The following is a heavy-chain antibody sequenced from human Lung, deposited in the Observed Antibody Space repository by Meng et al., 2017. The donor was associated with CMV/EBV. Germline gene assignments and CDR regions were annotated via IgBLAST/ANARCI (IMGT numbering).Heavy chain of an antibody. CDR2: ISYDGSNK. CDR3: TRGGGTISIFGVAGIVGCMYV. Sequence: GESLKISCAASGFTFRSYAMHWVRQAPGKGLEWVAVISYDGSNKYYADSVKGRFTISRDNSKNTLYLQMNSRRVEDTSVYYCTRGGGTISIFGVAGIVGCMYVWGEGTTXTVS. V-gene: IGHV3-30*04. J-gene: IGHJ6*02. D-gene: IGHD3-3*01. CDR1: GFTFRSYA.